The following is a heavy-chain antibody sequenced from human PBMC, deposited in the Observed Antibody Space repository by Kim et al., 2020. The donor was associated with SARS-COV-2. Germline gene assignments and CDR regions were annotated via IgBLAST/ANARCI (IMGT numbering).Heavy chain of an antibody. J-gene: IGHJ6*02. D-gene: IGHD3-9*01. Sequence: RVTISVDTSKNQFSLKLSSVTAADTAVYYCARGYDILTGYYYYYYYGMDVWGQGTTVTVSS. V-gene: IGHV4-59*09. CDR3: ARGYDILTGYYYYYYYGMDV.